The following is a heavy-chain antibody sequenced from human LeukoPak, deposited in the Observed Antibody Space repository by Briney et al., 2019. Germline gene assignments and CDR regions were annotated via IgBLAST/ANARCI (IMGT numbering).Heavy chain of an antibody. V-gene: IGHV4-59*01. Sequence: SETLSLTCTVSGGSISSYYWSWIRQPPGKGLEWIGYIYYGGSTNYNPSLKSRVTISVDTSKNQFSLKLSSVTAADTAVCYCARGRMPDYYDSSGYQRRFDYWGQGTLVTVSS. CDR1: GGSISSYY. J-gene: IGHJ4*02. D-gene: IGHD3-22*01. CDR3: ARGRMPDYYDSSGYQRRFDY. CDR2: IYYGGST.